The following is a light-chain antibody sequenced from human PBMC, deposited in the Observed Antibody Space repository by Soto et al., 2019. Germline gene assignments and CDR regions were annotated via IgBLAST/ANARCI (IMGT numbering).Light chain of an antibody. CDR1: QSVSSS. Sequence: EIVMTQFPATLSVSPGEGATLYCRASQSVSSSLAWYQQKPGQAPRLLIYGASTRATDIPARFSGSGSGTEFTLTISSLQSEDFAIYYCQQYKKWPSTFGPGAKVHVK. V-gene: IGKV3-15*01. CDR3: QQYKKWPST. J-gene: IGKJ3*01. CDR2: GAS.